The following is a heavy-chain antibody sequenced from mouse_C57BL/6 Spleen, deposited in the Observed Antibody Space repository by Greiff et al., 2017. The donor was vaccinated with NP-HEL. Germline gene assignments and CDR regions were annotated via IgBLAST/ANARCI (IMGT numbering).Heavy chain of an antibody. D-gene: IGHD1-1*01. Sequence: VQLQQSGAELVRPGTSVKVSCKASGYAFTNYLIEWVKQRPGQGLEWIGVIDPGSGGTNYNEKFKGKATLTADKSSSTAYMQLSSLTSEDSAVYFCARGGYGSSLWFAYWGQGTLVTVSA. J-gene: IGHJ3*01. CDR2: IDPGSGGT. CDR1: GYAFTNYL. V-gene: IGHV1-54*01. CDR3: ARGGYGSSLWFAY.